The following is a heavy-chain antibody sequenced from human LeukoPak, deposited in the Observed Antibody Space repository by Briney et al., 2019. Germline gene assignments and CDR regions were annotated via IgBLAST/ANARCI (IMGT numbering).Heavy chain of an antibody. CDR2: LYTDGRST. CDR1: GFSFSSYW. Sequence: GGSLGLSCAASGFSFSSYWMHWVRQAPGEGLVWVSRLYTDGRSTDYADSVKGRYTISRDNAKNTLYLQMNSLSAEDTAVYYCARGTGTHYFDYWGQGTLVIVSS. D-gene: IGHD1-1*01. J-gene: IGHJ4*02. V-gene: IGHV3-74*01. CDR3: ARGTGTHYFDY.